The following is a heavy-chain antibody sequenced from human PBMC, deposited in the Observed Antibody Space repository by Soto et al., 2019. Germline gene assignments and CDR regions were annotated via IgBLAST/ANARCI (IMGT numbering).Heavy chain of an antibody. CDR3: ASDTYYYDSSGYYYYYYGMDV. CDR2: IYYSGST. J-gene: IGHJ6*02. D-gene: IGHD3-22*01. CDR1: GGSISSGDYY. Sequence: SETLSLTCTVSGGSISSGDYYWSWIRQPPGKGLEWIGYIYYSGSTYYNPSLKSRVTISVDTSKNQFSLKLSFVTAADTAVYYCASDTYYYDSSGYYYYYYGMDVWGQGTTVTVSS. V-gene: IGHV4-30-4*01.